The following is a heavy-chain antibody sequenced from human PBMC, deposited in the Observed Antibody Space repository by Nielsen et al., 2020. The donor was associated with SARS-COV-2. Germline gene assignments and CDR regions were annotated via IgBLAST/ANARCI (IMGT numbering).Heavy chain of an antibody. CDR1: GYTFTSYD. V-gene: IGHV1-8*01. J-gene: IGHJ6*02. D-gene: IGHD6-13*01. Sequence: SVKVSCKASGYTFTSYDINWVRQATGQGLEWMGWMNPNSGNTGYAQKFQGRVTMTRNTSISTAYMELSSLRSEDTAVYYCARGRIAAAGIYYYYGMDVWGQGTTVTVSS. CDR3: ARGRIAAAGIYYYYGMDV. CDR2: MNPNSGNT.